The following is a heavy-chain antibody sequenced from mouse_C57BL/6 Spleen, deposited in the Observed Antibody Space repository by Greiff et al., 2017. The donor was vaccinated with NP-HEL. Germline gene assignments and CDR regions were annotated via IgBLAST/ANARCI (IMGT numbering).Heavy chain of an antibody. D-gene: IGHD3-1*01. V-gene: IGHV7-3*01. Sequence: EVNVVESGGGLVQPGGSLSLSCAASGFTFTDYYMSWVRQPPGKALEWLGFIRNKANGYTTEYSASVTGRFTISRDNSQSILYLQMNALRAEDSATYYCARCRGVSKYFDVWGTGTTVTVSS. CDR3: ARCRGVSKYFDV. CDR2: IRNKANGYTT. J-gene: IGHJ1*03. CDR1: GFTFTDYY.